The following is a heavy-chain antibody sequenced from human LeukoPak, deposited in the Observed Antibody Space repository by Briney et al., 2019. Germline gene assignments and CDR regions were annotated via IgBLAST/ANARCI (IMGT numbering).Heavy chain of an antibody. CDR3: GRDDWGSVDY. CDR1: GFTFSNCG. CDR2: IRGNNDKT. V-gene: IGHV3-23*01. D-gene: IGHD7-27*01. J-gene: IGHJ4*02. Sequence: GGSLRLSCAVSGFTFSNCGMSWVRQAPGKGLEWVSIIRGNNDKTYYGDSVKGRFTISRDNAKNTLDLQMDSLRAEDTAVYYCGRDDWGSVDYWGQGTLVTVSS.